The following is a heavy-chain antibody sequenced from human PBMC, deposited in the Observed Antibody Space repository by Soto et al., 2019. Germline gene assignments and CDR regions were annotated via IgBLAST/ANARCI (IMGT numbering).Heavy chain of an antibody. J-gene: IGHJ4*02. CDR2: IYYSGST. D-gene: IGHD6-19*01. V-gene: IGHV4-59*08. Sequence: QVQLQESGPGLVKPSETLSLTCTVSGGSISSYYWSWIRQPPGKGLEWIGYIYYSGSTNYNPSLKSRVTTSVDTSTHQFSLKLSSVTAADPAVYYCARHVQWLVTFDYWGQGTLVTVSS. CDR3: ARHVQWLVTFDY. CDR1: GGSISSYY.